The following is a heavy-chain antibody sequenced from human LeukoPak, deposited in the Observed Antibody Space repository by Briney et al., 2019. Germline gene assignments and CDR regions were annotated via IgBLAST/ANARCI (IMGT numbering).Heavy chain of an antibody. CDR2: ISYDGSNK. V-gene: IGHV3-30*18. CDR1: GFTFSSYG. Sequence: PGRSLRLSCAASGFTFSSYGMHWVRQAPGKGLEWVAVISYDGSNKYYADSVKGRFTISRDNSKNTLYLQMNSLRAEDTAVYYCAKVLGEWLRLGAFDIRGQGTMVTVSS. CDR3: AKVLGEWLRLGAFDI. J-gene: IGHJ3*02. D-gene: IGHD5-12*01.